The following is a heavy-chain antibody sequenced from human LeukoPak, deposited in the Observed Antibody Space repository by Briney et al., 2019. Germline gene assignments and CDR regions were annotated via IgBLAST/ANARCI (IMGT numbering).Heavy chain of an antibody. V-gene: IGHV3-13*01. Sequence: GGSLRLSCTASGFTLGSHDMHWVRQIPRQGLEWVAAVSSGFHAFFADSVQGRFTVSREDARNSLYLQMNSLRAGDTAVYYCVREARGYHYTYFDYWGQGTLVTVSS. CDR1: GFTLGSHD. CDR2: VSSGFHA. D-gene: IGHD5-18*01. CDR3: VREARGYHYTYFDY. J-gene: IGHJ4*02.